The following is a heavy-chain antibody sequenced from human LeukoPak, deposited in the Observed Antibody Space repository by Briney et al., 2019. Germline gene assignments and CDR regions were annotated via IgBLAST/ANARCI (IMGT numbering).Heavy chain of an antibody. CDR3: ARGYYYDSSGYLYAEYFQH. Sequence: WETLSLTRAVYGGSFSGYYWSWIRQPPGKGLEWIGEINHSGSTNYNPSLKSRVTISVDTSKNQFSLKLSSVTAADTAVYYCARGYYYDSSGYLYAEYFQHWGQGTLVTVSS. CDR2: INHSGST. J-gene: IGHJ1*01. V-gene: IGHV4-34*01. D-gene: IGHD3-22*01. CDR1: GGSFSGYY.